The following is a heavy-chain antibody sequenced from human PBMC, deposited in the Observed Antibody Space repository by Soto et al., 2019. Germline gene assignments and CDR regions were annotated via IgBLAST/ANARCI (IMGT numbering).Heavy chain of an antibody. J-gene: IGHJ4*02. V-gene: IGHV1-3*01. CDR1: GYSVTTYV. D-gene: IGHD3-9*01. Sequence: ASVKVSCKASGYSVTTYVIHWVRQAPGQRLEWMGGINGDNDNIKSSQNFQGRVTMTRNTSISTAYMELNSLRSDDTAVYYCARGPNDILSDWGQGTLVTVSS. CDR3: ARGPNDILSD. CDR2: INGDNDNI.